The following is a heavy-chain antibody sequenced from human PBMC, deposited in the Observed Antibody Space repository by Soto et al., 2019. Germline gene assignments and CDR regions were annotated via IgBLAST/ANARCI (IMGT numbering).Heavy chain of an antibody. CDR2: INHSGST. D-gene: IGHD4-17*01. Sequence: SETLSLSCAVYGESFSGYYGIWIRQPPGKGLEWIGEINHSGSTNYNPSLKSRVTISVDTSKNQFSLKLSSVTAADTAVYYCAVGDYYYYYYGMDVWGQGTTVTVSS. CDR3: AVGDYYYYYYGMDV. CDR1: GESFSGYY. J-gene: IGHJ6*02. V-gene: IGHV4-34*01.